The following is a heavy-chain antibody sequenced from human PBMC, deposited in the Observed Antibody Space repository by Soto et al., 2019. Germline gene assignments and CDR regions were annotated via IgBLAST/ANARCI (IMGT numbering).Heavy chain of an antibody. V-gene: IGHV3-48*01. Sequence: GGSLRLSCAASGFTFSSYSMNWVRQAPGKGLEWVSYISYNSSNKYYADSVKGRFTISRDNSKNTLYLQMNSLRAEDTAVYYCARYSSGWYDGADAFDIWGQGTMVTVSS. J-gene: IGHJ3*02. CDR3: ARYSSGWYDGADAFDI. CDR1: GFTFSSYS. D-gene: IGHD6-19*01. CDR2: ISYNSSNK.